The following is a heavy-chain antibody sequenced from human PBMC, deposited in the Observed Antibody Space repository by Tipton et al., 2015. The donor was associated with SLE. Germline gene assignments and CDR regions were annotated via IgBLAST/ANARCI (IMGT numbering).Heavy chain of an antibody. V-gene: IGHV4-4*08. CDR2: IYTSGST. D-gene: IGHD4-17*01. CDR3: ATSDYGDYVPYAFDI. Sequence: LSCTVSGGSISSYYWSWIRQPPGKGLEWIGYIYTSGSTNYNPSLKSRVTISVDTSKNQFSLKLSSVTAADSAVYYCATSDYGDYVPYAFDIWGQGTMVTVS. CDR1: GGSISSYY. J-gene: IGHJ3*02.